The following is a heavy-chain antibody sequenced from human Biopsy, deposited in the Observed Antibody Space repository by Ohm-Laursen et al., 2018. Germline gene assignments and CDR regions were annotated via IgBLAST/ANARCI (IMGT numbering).Heavy chain of an antibody. J-gene: IGHJ3*02. CDR2: FYYSGST. CDR3: ARVEAGTYDALDI. Sequence: SETLSLTCHVSGDSISIYYWSWIRQPPGKGLEWIGNFYYSGSTNYNPSLKSRITMSLDRSKSQVSLRMNSVTAADTAVYYCARVEAGTYDALDIWGQGTLVAVSA. V-gene: IGHV4-59*01. D-gene: IGHD1-26*01. CDR1: GDSISIYY.